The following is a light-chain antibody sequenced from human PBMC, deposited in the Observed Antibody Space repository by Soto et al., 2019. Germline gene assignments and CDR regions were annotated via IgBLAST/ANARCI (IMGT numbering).Light chain of an antibody. CDR3: QQRSNWPMST. J-gene: IGKJ5*01. V-gene: IGKV3-11*01. CDR2: DAS. Sequence: EIVLTQSPATLSLSPGERATLSCRASQGVSSSLAWYQQKPVQAPRLLIYDASNRATGIPARFSGSGSGTDFTLTISSLEPEDFAVYYCQQRSNWPMSTFGQGTRLEIK. CDR1: QGVSSS.